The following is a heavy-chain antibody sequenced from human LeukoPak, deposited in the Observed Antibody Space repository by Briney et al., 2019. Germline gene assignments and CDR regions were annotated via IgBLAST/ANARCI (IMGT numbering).Heavy chain of an antibody. D-gene: IGHD3-10*01. CDR3: TREKILWFGDMDV. CDR1: GFTFGDYA. CDR2: IRSKAYGGTT. Sequence: PGGPLRLSCTASGFTFGDYAMSWVRQAPGKGLEWVGFIRSKAYGGTTEYAASVKGRFTISRDDSKSIAYLQMNSLKTEDTAVYYCTREKILWFGDMDVWGKGTTVTISS. V-gene: IGHV3-49*04. J-gene: IGHJ6*03.